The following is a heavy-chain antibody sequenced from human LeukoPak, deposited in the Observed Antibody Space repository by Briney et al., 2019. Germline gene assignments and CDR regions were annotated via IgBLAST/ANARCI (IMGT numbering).Heavy chain of an antibody. CDR2: ISSSGSTI. D-gene: IGHD3-10*01. CDR1: GFTFSSYE. J-gene: IGHJ5*02. CDR3: ASYGSGSYYRKHNWFDP. V-gene: IGHV3-48*03. Sequence: GRSLRLSCAASGFTFSSYEMNWVRQAPGEGLEWVSYISSSGSTIYYADSVKGRFTISRDNAKNSLYLQMNSLRAEDTAVYYCASYGSGSYYRKHNWFDPWGQGTLVTVSS.